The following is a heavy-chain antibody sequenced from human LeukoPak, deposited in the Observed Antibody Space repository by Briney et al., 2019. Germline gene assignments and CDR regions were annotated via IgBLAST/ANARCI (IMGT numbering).Heavy chain of an antibody. D-gene: IGHD3-22*01. Sequence: PGGPLRLSCAASGFSFSSYGMYWVRQAPGKGLEWVAFIRYDGSKKYYADSVKGRFTISRDNSKNTLNLQMNSLRAEDTAVYYCARALHDSSGYYFDYWGQGTLVTVSS. CDR1: GFSFSSYG. CDR3: ARALHDSSGYYFDY. J-gene: IGHJ4*02. V-gene: IGHV3-30*02. CDR2: IRYDGSKK.